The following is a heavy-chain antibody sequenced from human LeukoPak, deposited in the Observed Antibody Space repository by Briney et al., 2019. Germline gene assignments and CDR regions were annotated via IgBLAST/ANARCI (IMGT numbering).Heavy chain of an antibody. V-gene: IGHV4-4*07. J-gene: IGHJ6*03. Sequence: SETLSLTCTVSGGSISSYYWSWIRQPAGKGLEWIGRIYTSGSTNYNPSLKSRVTMSVDTSKKQFSLKLSSVTAADTAVYYCARAVVVPAAIGEAYYYYMDVWGKGTTVTVSS. CDR2: IYTSGST. CDR1: GGSISSYY. D-gene: IGHD2-2*02. CDR3: ARAVVVPAAIGEAYYYYMDV.